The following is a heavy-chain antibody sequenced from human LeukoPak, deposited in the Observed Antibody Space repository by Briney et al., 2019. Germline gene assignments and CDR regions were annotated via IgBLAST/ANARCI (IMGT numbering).Heavy chain of an antibody. J-gene: IGHJ5*02. D-gene: IGHD6-19*01. Sequence: SVKVSCKASGGTFSSYTISWVRQAPGQGLEWMGRSIPILGIANYAQKFQGRVTITADKSTSTAYMELSSLRSEDTAVYYCARDLGIAVAGNWFDPWGQGTLVTVSS. CDR3: ARDLGIAVAGNWFDP. CDR2: SIPILGIA. V-gene: IGHV1-69*04. CDR1: GGTFSSYT.